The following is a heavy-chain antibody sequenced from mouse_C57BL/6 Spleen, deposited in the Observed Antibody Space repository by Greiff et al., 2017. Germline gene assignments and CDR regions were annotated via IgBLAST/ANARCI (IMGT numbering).Heavy chain of an antibody. D-gene: IGHD2-3*01. CDR2: SRNKANDYTT. Sequence: EVKLVESGGGLVQSGRSLRLSCATSGFTFSDFYMEWVRQAPGKGLEWIAASRNKANDYTTEYSASVKGRFIVSRDTSQSILYLQMNALRARDTAIYYCARDAGRDGDWYFDVWGTGTTVTVSS. CDR3: ARDAGRDGDWYFDV. V-gene: IGHV7-1*01. CDR1: GFTFSDFY. J-gene: IGHJ1*03.